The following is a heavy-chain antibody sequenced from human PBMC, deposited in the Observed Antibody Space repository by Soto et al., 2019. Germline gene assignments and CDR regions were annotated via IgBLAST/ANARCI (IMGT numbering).Heavy chain of an antibody. V-gene: IGHV4-31*03. CDR1: GASISSGGYY. CDR3: ARGGGPGSLIDY. CDR2: IYYSGST. Sequence: QVQLQESGPGLVKPSQTLSLTCTVSGASISSGGYYWSWIRQHPGKGLEWIGYIYYSGSTYYNPSLVSRVTISLDTSKNQFSLKLTSVTAADTAVYYCARGGGPGSLIDYCGQGTLVTVSS. D-gene: IGHD3-10*01. J-gene: IGHJ4*02.